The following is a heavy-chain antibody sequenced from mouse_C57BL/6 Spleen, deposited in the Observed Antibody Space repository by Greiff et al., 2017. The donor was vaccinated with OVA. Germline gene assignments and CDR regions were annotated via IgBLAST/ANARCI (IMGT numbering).Heavy chain of an antibody. CDR3: ARSGWSLGAMDD. J-gene: IGHJ4*01. CDR2: INPNNGGT. CDR1: GYTFTDYY. V-gene: IGHV1-26*01. D-gene: IGHD2-3*01. Sequence: EVQLQQSGPELVKPGASVKISCKASGYTFTDYYINWVKQSHGKSLEWIGDINPNNGGTSYNQKFKGKATLTVDKSSSTAYMELRSLTSEDAAVYDCARSGWSLGAMDDWGQGTSVTVSS.